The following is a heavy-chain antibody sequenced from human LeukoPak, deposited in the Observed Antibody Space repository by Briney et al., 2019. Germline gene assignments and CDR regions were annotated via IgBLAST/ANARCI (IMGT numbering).Heavy chain of an antibody. CDR1: GFTVGSNY. V-gene: IGHV3-53*01. Sequence: PGGSLRLSCAASGFTVGSNYMSWVRQAPGKGLEWVSVIYSGGSTYYADSVKGRFTISRDNSKNTLYLQMNSLRAEDTAVYYCARDPSGRALFDYWGQGTLVTVSS. D-gene: IGHD6-25*01. J-gene: IGHJ4*02. CDR2: IYSGGST. CDR3: ARDPSGRALFDY.